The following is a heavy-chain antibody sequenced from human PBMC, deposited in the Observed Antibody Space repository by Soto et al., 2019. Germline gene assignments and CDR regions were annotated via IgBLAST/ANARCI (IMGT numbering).Heavy chain of an antibody. Sequence: QITLKESGPTLVKPTETLTLTCTFSGFSLTTTGVSVGWIRQPPGKALEWLSLIYWDNDERYSPSLKPRLTTTKETSKIQAVLTMTNMDPVHTATYYCAHLSWQIFDSWGQGTLVTVSS. J-gene: IGHJ4*02. CDR3: AHLSWQIFDS. CDR2: IYWDNDE. CDR1: GFSLTTTGVS. V-gene: IGHV2-5*02. D-gene: IGHD3-16*02.